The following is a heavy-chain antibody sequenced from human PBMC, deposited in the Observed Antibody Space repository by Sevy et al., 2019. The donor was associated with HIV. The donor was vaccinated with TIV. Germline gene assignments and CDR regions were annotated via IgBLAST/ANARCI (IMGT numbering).Heavy chain of an antibody. Sequence: SETLSLTCTVSGGSISSYYWSWIRQPPGKGLEWIGYIYYSGGTNYNPSLKSRVTISVDTSKNQFSLKLSSVTAADTAVYYCARGLSSGYSYGPGDYWGQGTLVTVSS. J-gene: IGHJ4*02. CDR2: IYYSGGT. CDR1: GGSISSYY. D-gene: IGHD5-18*01. CDR3: ARGLSSGYSYGPGDY. V-gene: IGHV4-59*01.